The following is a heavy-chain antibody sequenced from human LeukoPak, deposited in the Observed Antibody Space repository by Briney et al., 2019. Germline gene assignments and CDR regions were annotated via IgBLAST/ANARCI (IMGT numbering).Heavy chain of an antibody. V-gene: IGHV1-2*02. CDR1: GGTFSSYA. CDR3: ARDQGDCSSTSCYTSGYYYYYMDV. D-gene: IGHD2-2*02. J-gene: IGHJ6*03. Sequence: ASVKVSCKASGGTFSSYAISWVRQAPGQGLGWMGWINPNSGGTNYAQKFQGRVTMARDTSISTAYMELSRLRSDDTAVYYCARDQGDCSSTSCYTSGYYYYYMDVWGKGTTVTVSS. CDR2: INPNSGGT.